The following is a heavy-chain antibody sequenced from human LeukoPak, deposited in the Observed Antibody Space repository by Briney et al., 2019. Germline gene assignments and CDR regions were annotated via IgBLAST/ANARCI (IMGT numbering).Heavy chain of an antibody. CDR3: ARATYSRYWYFDP. CDR1: GFTVSGNH. Sequence: GRSLRLSCAASGFTVSGNHMSWVRPSPEKGLEWVAIIESSGDMVYANSVKGRFTISRDNSKNTVSLQLNSLRAEDTAMYYCARATYSRYWYFDPWGRGTLVTVSS. V-gene: IGHV3-66*01. CDR2: IESSGDM. J-gene: IGHJ2*01. D-gene: IGHD1-26*01.